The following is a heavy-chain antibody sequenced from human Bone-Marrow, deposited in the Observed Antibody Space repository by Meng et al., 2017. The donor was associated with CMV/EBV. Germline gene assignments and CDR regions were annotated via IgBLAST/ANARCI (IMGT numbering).Heavy chain of an antibody. V-gene: IGHV3-7*01. D-gene: IGHD3-10*01. CDR3: ARVWGDYQLFESSFDY. Sequence: GGSLRLSCAASGFTFSRYLMSWVRQAPGKGLEWVAYIKQDGSEKYYVDSVKGRFTLSRYNAKNSLYLRMDSLRAEDTAVYYCARVWGDYQLFESSFDYWGLGTLVTVSS. CDR1: GFTFSRYL. J-gene: IGHJ4*02. CDR2: IKQDGSEK.